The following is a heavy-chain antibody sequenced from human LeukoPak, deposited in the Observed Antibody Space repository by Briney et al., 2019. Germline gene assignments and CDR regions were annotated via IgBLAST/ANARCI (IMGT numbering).Heavy chain of an antibody. CDR1: GYTFTSYG. J-gene: IGHJ5*02. Sequence: ASVKVSCKASGYTFTSYGISWVRQATGQGLEWMGWISAYNGNTNYAQKLQGRVTMTTDTSTSTAYMELRSLRSDDTAVYSCARAAILLWFGPWGQGTLVTVSS. D-gene: IGHD2-8*01. CDR2: ISAYNGNT. V-gene: IGHV1-18*01. CDR3: ARAAILLWFGP.